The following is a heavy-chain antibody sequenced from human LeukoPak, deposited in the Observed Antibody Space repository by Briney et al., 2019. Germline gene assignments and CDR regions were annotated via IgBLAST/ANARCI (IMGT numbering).Heavy chain of an antibody. J-gene: IGHJ4*02. V-gene: IGHV3-74*01. Sequence: GGSLRLSCAASGFTFSSYWMHWVRQAPGKGLMWLSRINSDESSTSYADSVKGRFTISRDNAQNTLYLQMNSLRAEDTVVYYCARALAVAGSVGGLVDWGQGTLVTVSS. CDR1: GFTFSSYW. CDR3: ARALAVAGSVGGLVD. D-gene: IGHD6-19*01. CDR2: INSDESST.